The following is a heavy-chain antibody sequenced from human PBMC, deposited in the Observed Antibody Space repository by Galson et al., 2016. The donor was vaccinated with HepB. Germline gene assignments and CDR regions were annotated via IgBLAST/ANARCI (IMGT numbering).Heavy chain of an antibody. Sequence: SLRLSCAASGFSFSDYGIHWVRQAPGKGLEWVVVISYDGSKKSYADSVRGRFTISRDNSKSTLYLQMNTLRAEDTAVYYCAKLGELWGYRCGNIDTGMDVWGQGTTVTVSS. V-gene: IGHV3-30*18. D-gene: IGHD5-18*01. CDR2: ISYDGSKK. J-gene: IGHJ6*02. CDR3: AKLGELWGYRCGNIDTGMDV. CDR1: GFSFSDYG.